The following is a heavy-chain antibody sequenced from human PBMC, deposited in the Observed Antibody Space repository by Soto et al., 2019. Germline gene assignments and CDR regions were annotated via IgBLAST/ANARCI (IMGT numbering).Heavy chain of an antibody. J-gene: IGHJ6*02. V-gene: IGHV3-15*07. Sequence: GGSLRLSCAASGFTFSNAWMNWVRQAPGKGLEWVGRIKSKTDGGTTDYAAPVKGRFTISRDDSKNTLYLQMNSLKTEDTAVYYCTTDMAAAAGFLVYYYYGMDVWGQGTTVTVSS. CDR1: GFTFSNAW. D-gene: IGHD6-13*01. CDR2: IKSKTDGGTT. CDR3: TTDMAAAAGFLVYYYYGMDV.